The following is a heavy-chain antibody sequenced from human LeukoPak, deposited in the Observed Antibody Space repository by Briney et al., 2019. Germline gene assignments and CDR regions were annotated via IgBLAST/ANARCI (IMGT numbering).Heavy chain of an antibody. J-gene: IGHJ4*02. Sequence: GGSLRLSCAVSGFTFSSYGMSWARQAPGKGLEWVSAIGSSGSSTYYADSVKGRFTISRDNAKNSLYLQMNSLRAEDTAVYYCARDPISLDCSSTSCYPAGRAVYWGQGTLVTVSS. CDR3: ARDPISLDCSSTSCYPAGRAVY. CDR1: GFTFSSYG. D-gene: IGHD2-2*01. CDR2: IGSSGSST. V-gene: IGHV3-21*01.